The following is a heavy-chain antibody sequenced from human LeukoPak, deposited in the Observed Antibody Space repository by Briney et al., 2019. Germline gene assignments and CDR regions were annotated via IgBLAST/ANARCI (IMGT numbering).Heavy chain of an antibody. Sequence: PSETLSLTCTVSGGSISSYYWNWIRQPPGKGLEWIGYFYSSGSTNYNPSLKSRVTISVDTSKNQFSLKLTSVTAADTAVYYCASSSRWYYYTDYWGQGTLVTVSS. CDR2: FYSSGST. D-gene: IGHD6-13*01. CDR3: ASSSRWYYYTDY. J-gene: IGHJ4*02. V-gene: IGHV4-4*08. CDR1: GGSISSYY.